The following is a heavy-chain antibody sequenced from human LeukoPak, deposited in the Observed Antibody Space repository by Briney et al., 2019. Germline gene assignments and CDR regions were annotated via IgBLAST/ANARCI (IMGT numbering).Heavy chain of an antibody. V-gene: IGHV4-34*01. J-gene: IGHJ4*02. CDR2: INHSGST. Sequence: PSETLSLTCAVYGGSFSGHYWSWIRQPPGKGLEWIGEINHSGSTNHNPSLKSRVTISVDTSKNQFSLKLSSVTAADTAVYYCARGGGALFDYGGKGTLVTVSS. CDR1: GGSFSGHY. D-gene: IGHD3-16*01. CDR3: ARGGGALFDY.